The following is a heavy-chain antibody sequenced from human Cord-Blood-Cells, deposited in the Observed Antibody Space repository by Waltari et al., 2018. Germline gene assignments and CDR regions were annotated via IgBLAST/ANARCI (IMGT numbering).Heavy chain of an antibody. Sequence: QVQLQESGPGLVKPSETLSLTCAVSGYSISSGYYWGWIRQPPGKGLEWIGSIYHSGSTSDNPSLKSRVTISVDTSKNQFSLKLSSVTAADTAVYYCARYSGGFDYWGQGTLVTVSS. V-gene: IGHV4-38-2*01. CDR1: GYSISSGYY. CDR2: IYHSGST. J-gene: IGHJ4*02. D-gene: IGHD3-16*01. CDR3: ARYSGGFDY.